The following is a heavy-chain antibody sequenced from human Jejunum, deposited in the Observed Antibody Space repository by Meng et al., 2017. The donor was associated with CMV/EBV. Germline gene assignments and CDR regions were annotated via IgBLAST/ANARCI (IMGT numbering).Heavy chain of an antibody. Sequence: SGGSLSSRSTYWGSVGRTAGKGLEWIGNVYYDGNQCYTPSLKSRVSIFADLSRNQFFLRLTSVSAADTAMYYCAFMRGQPRRNYFDFWGPGTLVTVSS. CDR1: GGSLSSRSTY. V-gene: IGHV4-39*07. J-gene: IGHJ5*01. D-gene: IGHD1-14*01. CDR3: AFMRGQPRRNYFDF. CDR2: VYYDGNQ.